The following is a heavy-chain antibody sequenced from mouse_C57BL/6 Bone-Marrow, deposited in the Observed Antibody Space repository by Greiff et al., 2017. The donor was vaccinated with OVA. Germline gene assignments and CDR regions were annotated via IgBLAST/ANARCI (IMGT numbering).Heavy chain of an antibody. Sequence: QVQLQQSGAELVKPGASVALSCKASGYAFSGYWMNWVKQRPGKGLEWIGPIYPGDGDTTYNGKFKGKATLTADKSSSTAYMQLSSLTAEDSAVYSCARGYYWGQGTTLTVSS. CDR3: ARGYY. CDR1: GYAFSGYW. J-gene: IGHJ2*01. CDR2: IYPGDGDT. V-gene: IGHV1-80*01.